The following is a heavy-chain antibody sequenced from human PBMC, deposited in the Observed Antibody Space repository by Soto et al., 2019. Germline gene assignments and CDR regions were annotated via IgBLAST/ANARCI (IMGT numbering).Heavy chain of an antibody. CDR3: ARDPAYGDYWVYFFDS. CDR2: INPTSGGT. CDR1: GYTFAAYY. Sequence: QVQLVQSGAEVKKPGASVKVSCKTSGYTFAAYYIHWIRQAPGQGLEWMGWINPTSGGTVYAQNFQDRVTMTRAKSISTAYMELRRLNSDDTAVYYCARDPAYGDYWVYFFDSCGQGTPVTASS. J-gene: IGHJ4*02. V-gene: IGHV1-2*02. D-gene: IGHD4-17*01.